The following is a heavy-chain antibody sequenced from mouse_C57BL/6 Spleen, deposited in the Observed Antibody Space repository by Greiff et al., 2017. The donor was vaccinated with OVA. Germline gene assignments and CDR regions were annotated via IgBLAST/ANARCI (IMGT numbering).Heavy chain of an antibody. J-gene: IGHJ2*01. D-gene: IGHD2-1*01. CDR1: GYTFTSYW. Sequence: QVQLQQPGAELVRPGSSVKLSCKASGYTFTSYWMHWVKQRPIQGLEWIGNIDPSDSETHYNQKFKDKATLTVDKSSSTAYMQLSSLTSEDSAVYYCARGGNYYYFDYWGQGTTLRVSS. CDR2: IDPSDSET. CDR3: ARGGNYYYFDY. V-gene: IGHV1-52*01.